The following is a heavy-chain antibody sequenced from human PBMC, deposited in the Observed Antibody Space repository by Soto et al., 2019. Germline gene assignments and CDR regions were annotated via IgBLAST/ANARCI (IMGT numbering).Heavy chain of an antibody. CDR2: IYYSGST. V-gene: IGHV4-59*01. D-gene: IGHD6-19*01. CDR3: ARDSNTSGWHAGFDP. CDR1: GASISSYS. J-gene: IGHJ5*02. Sequence: SETLSLTCTVSGASISSYSWGWIRQPPGKGLEWIGYIYYSGSTNYNPSLKSRLTISVDTSKNQFSLKLSSLTAADTAVYYCARDSNTSGWHAGFDPWGQGTLVTVSS.